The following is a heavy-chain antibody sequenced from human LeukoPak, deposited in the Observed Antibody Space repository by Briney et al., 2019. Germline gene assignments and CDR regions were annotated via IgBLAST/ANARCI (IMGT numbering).Heavy chain of an antibody. V-gene: IGHV1-18*01. CDR1: GYTFTSYG. CDR3: ASAKWFGELFGMDV. J-gene: IGHJ6*02. D-gene: IGHD3-10*01. Sequence: ASVTVSCKASGYTFTSYGISWVRQAPGQGLEWMGWISAYNGNTNYAQKLQGRVTMTTDTSTSTAYMELSSLRSEDTAVYYCASAKWFGELFGMDVWGQGTTVTVSS. CDR2: ISAYNGNT.